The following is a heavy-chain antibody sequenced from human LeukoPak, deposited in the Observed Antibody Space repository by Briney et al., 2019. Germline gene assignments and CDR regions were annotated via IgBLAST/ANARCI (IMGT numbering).Heavy chain of an antibody. CDR1: GFTFSSYA. CDR2: ISGSGGST. Sequence: PGGSLRLSCAASGFTFSSYAMSWVRQAPRKGLEWVSAISGSGGSTYYADSVKGRFTISRDNSKNTLYLQMNSLRAEDTAVYYCAKDSISCSSTSCYFYWGQGTLVTVSS. J-gene: IGHJ4*02. CDR3: AKDSISCSSTSCYFY. V-gene: IGHV3-23*01. D-gene: IGHD2-2*01.